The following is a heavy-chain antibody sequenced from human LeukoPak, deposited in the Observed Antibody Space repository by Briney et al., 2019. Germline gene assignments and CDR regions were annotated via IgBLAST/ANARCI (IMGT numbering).Heavy chain of an antibody. D-gene: IGHD2-21*02. CDR3: ARAVVVTATTNYYYYGMGV. J-gene: IGHJ6*02. CDR1: GGTFSSYA. Sequence: ASVKVSCKASGGTFSSYAINWVRQAPGQGLEGMGGIIPIFGTANYAQKFQGRVTITADESTSTAYMELSSLRSEDTAVYYCARAVVVTATTNYYYYGMGVWGQGTTVTVSS. V-gene: IGHV1-69*13. CDR2: IIPIFGTA.